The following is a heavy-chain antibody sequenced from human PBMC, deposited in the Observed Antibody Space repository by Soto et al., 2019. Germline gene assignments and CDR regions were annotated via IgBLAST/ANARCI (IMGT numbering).Heavy chain of an antibody. CDR1: GGSVISGSYY. J-gene: IGHJ4*02. D-gene: IGHD5-18*01. Sequence: PSETLSLTCTVSGGSVISGSYYWSWIRQPPGKGLEWIGYIYYSGGTNYNPSLKSRVTISVDTSKNQFSLKLSSVTAADTAVYYCARGGGVTATFDYWGQGTLVTVSS. V-gene: IGHV4-61*01. CDR2: IYYSGGT. CDR3: ARGGGVTATFDY.